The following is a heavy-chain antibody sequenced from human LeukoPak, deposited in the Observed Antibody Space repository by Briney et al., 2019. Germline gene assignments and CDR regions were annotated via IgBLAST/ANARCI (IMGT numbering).Heavy chain of an antibody. V-gene: IGHV3-23*01. Sequence: PGGSLRLSCAASGFTFSSYAMSWVRQAPGRGLEWVSAITGSGGSTYYADSVKGRFTVSRDNSKNTLYLQMNSLRAEDTAIYYCARELFDFDYWGQGTLVTVSS. D-gene: IGHD3-10*01. J-gene: IGHJ4*02. CDR3: ARELFDFDY. CDR2: ITGSGGST. CDR1: GFTFSSYA.